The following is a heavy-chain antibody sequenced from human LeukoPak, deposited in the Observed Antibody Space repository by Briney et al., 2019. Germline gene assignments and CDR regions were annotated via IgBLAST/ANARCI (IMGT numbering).Heavy chain of an antibody. Sequence: GGSLRLSCAASGFTFDDYTMHWVRHAPGKGLEWVSLISWDGGSTYYADSVKGRFTISRDNAKNTLYLQMNSLRAEDTAVYYCARAGGTAGSNWYFDLWGRGTLVTVSS. CDR1: GFTFDDYT. V-gene: IGHV3-43*01. CDR3: ARAGGTAGSNWYFDL. CDR2: ISWDGGST. D-gene: IGHD6-13*01. J-gene: IGHJ2*01.